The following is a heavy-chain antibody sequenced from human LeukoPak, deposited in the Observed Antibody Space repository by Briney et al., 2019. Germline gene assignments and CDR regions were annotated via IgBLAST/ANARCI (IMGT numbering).Heavy chain of an antibody. CDR3: ASGYYYYMDV. CDR2: IKQDGSEK. Sequence: GGSLRLSCAASGFTFSSYYMSWVRQAPGKGLEWVANIKQDGSEKYYVDSVKGRFTISRDNAKNSLYLQMNSLRAEDTAVYYCASGYYYYMDVWGKGTTVTVSS. D-gene: IGHD3-22*01. V-gene: IGHV3-7*01. J-gene: IGHJ6*03. CDR1: GFTFSSYY.